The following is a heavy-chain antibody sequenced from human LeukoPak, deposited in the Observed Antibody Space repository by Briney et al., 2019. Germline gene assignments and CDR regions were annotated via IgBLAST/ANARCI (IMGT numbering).Heavy chain of an antibody. CDR2: IYNNGNN. V-gene: IGHV4-59*08. D-gene: IGHD2-15*01. Sequence: SETLSLTCTVSGGSVSSYFWSWIRQPPGKGLEWIGYIYNNGNNNYNPSLKSRISISVDTSKNQISLKLSSVTAAYTALYYCARYSWSASTPGSWFDPWGQGTLVTVSS. J-gene: IGHJ5*02. CDR1: GGSVSSYF. CDR3: ARYSWSASTPGSWFDP.